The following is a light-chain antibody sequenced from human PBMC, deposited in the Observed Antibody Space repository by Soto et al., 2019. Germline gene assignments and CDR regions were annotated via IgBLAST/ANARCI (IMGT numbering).Light chain of an antibody. CDR2: KAS. Sequence: DIQLTQSPSTLSASVGDRVTMTCRASQSIGFWLAWYQQKPGKAPKLLIYKASSLESGVPSRFSRSGSGTEFTLTISSMQPDDFENEYCQQSNSYSFGPGTKVEIK. CDR1: QSIGFW. CDR3: QQSNSYS. V-gene: IGKV1-5*03. J-gene: IGKJ1*01.